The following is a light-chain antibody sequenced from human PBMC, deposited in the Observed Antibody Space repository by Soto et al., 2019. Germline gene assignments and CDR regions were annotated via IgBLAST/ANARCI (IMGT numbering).Light chain of an antibody. Sequence: QLVLTQPPSASASLGASVKLTCTLSSGHSTYAIAWQQKQPEKGPRYLMDLNNDGSHTKGDEIPDRFSGSSSGAERYLIISSLQSEDEADYYCQTWGTGFQVFGGGTKLTVL. J-gene: IGLJ2*01. V-gene: IGLV4-69*01. CDR2: LNNDGSH. CDR1: SGHSTYA. CDR3: QTWGTGFQV.